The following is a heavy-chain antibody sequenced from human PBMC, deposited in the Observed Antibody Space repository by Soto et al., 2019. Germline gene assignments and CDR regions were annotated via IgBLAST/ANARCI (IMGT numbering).Heavy chain of an antibody. CDR2: IRSKANSYAT. Sequence: GGSLRLSCAASGFTFSGSAMHWVRQASGKGLEWVGRIRSKANSYATAYAASVKGRFTISRDDSKNTAYLQMNSLKTEDTAVYYCTRQPDYDILTGYSGDWYFDLWGRGTLVTVSS. J-gene: IGHJ2*01. V-gene: IGHV3-73*01. D-gene: IGHD3-9*01. CDR1: GFTFSGSA. CDR3: TRQPDYDILTGYSGDWYFDL.